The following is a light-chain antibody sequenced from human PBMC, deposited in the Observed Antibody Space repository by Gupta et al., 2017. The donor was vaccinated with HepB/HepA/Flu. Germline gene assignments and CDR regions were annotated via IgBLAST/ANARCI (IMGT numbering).Light chain of an antibody. Sequence: QSVLTQPPSVSGAPGPRVTISCTGSSSNIGAGYDVHWYQQLPGTAPKLLIYDSNNRPSGVPDRFSGSKSGTSASLAITGLQADDEADYYCQSYDSSLSIVFGPGTKVTVL. J-gene: IGLJ1*01. CDR1: SSNIGAGYD. CDR3: QSYDSSLSIV. V-gene: IGLV1-40*01. CDR2: DSN.